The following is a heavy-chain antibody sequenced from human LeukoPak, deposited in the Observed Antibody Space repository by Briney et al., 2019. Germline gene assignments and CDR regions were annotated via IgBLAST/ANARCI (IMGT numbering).Heavy chain of an antibody. CDR2: MNPDGSTN. Sequence: GGSLTLSCAVSGFAFSGTWMAWVRQAPGKGLEWVANMNPDGSTNNYVNSVSGRFTISRDNAKNSLYLQINSLRADDTAVYFCARDSGYSAFDYWGQGTLVTVSS. CDR3: ARDSGYSAFDY. J-gene: IGHJ4*02. V-gene: IGHV3-7*05. D-gene: IGHD5-12*01. CDR1: GFAFSGTW.